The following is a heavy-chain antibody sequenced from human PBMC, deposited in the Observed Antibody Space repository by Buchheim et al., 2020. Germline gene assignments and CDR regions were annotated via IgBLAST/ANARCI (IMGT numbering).Heavy chain of an antibody. V-gene: IGHV3-15*01. Sequence: EVQLVESGGGLVQPGGSLRVSCAVSGSTFDSAWMSWVRQSPGKGLEWVGRIKSNADGGTIDYAAPVKGRFTISRDDSKDTLFLQMNSLKPEDTAVYYCIRDLRLNYYDSTGLRWGQG. D-gene: IGHD3-22*01. CDR1: GSTFDSAW. CDR3: IRDLRLNYYDSTGLR. J-gene: IGHJ4*02. CDR2: IKSNADGGTI.